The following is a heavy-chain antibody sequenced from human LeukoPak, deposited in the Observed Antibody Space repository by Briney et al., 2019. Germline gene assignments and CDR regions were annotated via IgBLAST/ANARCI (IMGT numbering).Heavy chain of an antibody. V-gene: IGHV4-39*01. CDR2: IYYSGST. CDR1: GGSISSSSYY. CDR3: ARHVRGTTRNYYFDY. D-gene: IGHD1-1*01. J-gene: IGHJ4*02. Sequence: SETLSLTCTVSGGSISSSSYYWGWIRQPPGKGLEWIGSIYYSGSTYYNPSLKSRVTISVDTTKNQFSLKLSSVTAADTVVYYCARHVRGTTRNYYFDYWGQGTLVTVSS.